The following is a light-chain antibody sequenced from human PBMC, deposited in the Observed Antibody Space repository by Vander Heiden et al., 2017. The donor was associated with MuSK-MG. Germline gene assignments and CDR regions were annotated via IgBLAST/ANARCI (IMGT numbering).Light chain of an antibody. J-gene: IGKJ1*01. CDR2: GAS. Sequence: EIVLTQSPGTLSLSPGERATLSCRASQSVSSSYLAWYQQKPGQAPRLLIYGASSSATGIPDRFSGSGSGTDFTLTISILEPEDFAVYYCQQDGSSPRTFGQGTKVEIK. CDR1: QSVSSSY. CDR3: QQDGSSPRT. V-gene: IGKV3-20*01.